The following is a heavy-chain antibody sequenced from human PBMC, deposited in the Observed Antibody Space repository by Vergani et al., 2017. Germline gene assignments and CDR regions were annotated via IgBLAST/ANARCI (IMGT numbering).Heavy chain of an antibody. CDR2: IRSKAYGQAT. J-gene: IGHJ3*02. CDR3: VRDQVTMLRGSDALDI. Sequence: EQLVESGGGLVKPGGSLRLSCTASGFTFGYYAMDWFRQAPGQGLEWVGGIRSKAYGQATIYAASVKGRFTISRDDSKSIAYLQMNNLQTEDTAMYYCVRDQVTMLRGSDALDIWGQGTMVTVSS. CDR1: GFTFGYYA. D-gene: IGHD3-10*01. V-gene: IGHV3-49*05.